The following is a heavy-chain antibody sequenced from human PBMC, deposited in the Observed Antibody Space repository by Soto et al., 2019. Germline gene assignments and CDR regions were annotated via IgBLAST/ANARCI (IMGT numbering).Heavy chain of an antibody. Sequence: PSETLSLTCAVSGGSLSSSAYSWSWIRQPPGKGLEWIGFIYQSGSTYYNPSLKSRVTMSLDRPKNRFSLKLSSVTAADTAVYYCARELLFYDSDGFSWDDAFDIRGQGTMVTVSS. CDR1: GGSLSSSAYS. J-gene: IGHJ3*02. D-gene: IGHD3-22*01. V-gene: IGHV4-30-2*01. CDR2: IYQSGST. CDR3: ARELLFYDSDGFSWDDAFDI.